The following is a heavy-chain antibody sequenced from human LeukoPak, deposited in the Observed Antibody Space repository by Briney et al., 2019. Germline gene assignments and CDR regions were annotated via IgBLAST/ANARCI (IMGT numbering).Heavy chain of an antibody. CDR2: IYYSGST. D-gene: IGHD5-24*01. Sequence: SQTLSLTCTVSGGSISSGDYYWSWIRQPPGKGLEWIGYIYYSGSTYYNPSLKSRVTISVDTSKNQFSLKLSSVTAADTAVYYCARDTAFGEMATIVGSFDYWGQGTLVTVSS. V-gene: IGHV4-30-4*01. CDR3: ARDTAFGEMATIVGSFDY. J-gene: IGHJ4*02. CDR1: GGSISSGDYY.